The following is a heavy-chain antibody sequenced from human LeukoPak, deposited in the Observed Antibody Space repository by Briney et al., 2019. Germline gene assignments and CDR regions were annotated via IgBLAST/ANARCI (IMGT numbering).Heavy chain of an antibody. Sequence: SETLSLTCTVSGGSISSYYWSWIRQPPGKGLEWIGYIYYSGSTNYNPSLKSRVTLSVATSKNQFSLKLSSVTAADTAVYYCARPCHTLPSRRFGECPFDYWGQGTLVTVSS. D-gene: IGHD3-10*01. CDR2: IYYSGST. CDR3: ARPCHTLPSRRFGECPFDY. J-gene: IGHJ4*02. CDR1: GGSISSYY. V-gene: IGHV4-59*01.